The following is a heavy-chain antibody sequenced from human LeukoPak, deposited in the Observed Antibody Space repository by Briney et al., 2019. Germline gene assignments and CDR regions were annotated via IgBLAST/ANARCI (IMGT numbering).Heavy chain of an antibody. CDR2: INHSGST. J-gene: IGHJ4*02. V-gene: IGHV4-34*01. CDR1: GGSFSGYY. CDR3: ARKDRCSSGGYCGLDY. D-gene: IGHD3-10*01. Sequence: PSETLSLTCAVYGGSFSGYYWSWIRQPPGKGLEGIGEINHSGSTNYNPSLKSRVTISVDTSKNQFSLKLSSVTAADTAVYYCARKDRCSSGGYCGLDYSGQGTLVTVSS.